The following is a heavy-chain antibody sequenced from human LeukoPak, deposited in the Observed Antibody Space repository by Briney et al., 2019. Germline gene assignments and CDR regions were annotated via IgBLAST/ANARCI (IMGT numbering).Heavy chain of an antibody. D-gene: IGHD3-22*01. Sequence: SETLSLTCTVSGDSIANYYWSWLRQPAGKGLEWIGRIYSSGSTNYNPSLKSRVTMSVDTSKIQFSLKLNSMTAADTAVYYCARAVGHYHSTGCRYYFDYWGQGTLVTVSS. CDR3: ARAVGHYHSTGCRYYFDY. J-gene: IGHJ4*02. CDR2: IYSSGST. CDR1: GDSIANYY. V-gene: IGHV4-4*07.